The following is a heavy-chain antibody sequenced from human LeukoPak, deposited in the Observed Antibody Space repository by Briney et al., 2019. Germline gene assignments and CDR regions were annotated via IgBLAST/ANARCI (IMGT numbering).Heavy chain of an antibody. V-gene: IGHV1-69*04. CDR2: IIPIFGIA. CDR1: GGTFSSYA. CDR3: AGAGDVLRFLEWLPPNWFDP. D-gene: IGHD3-3*01. Sequence: SVKVSCKASGGTFSSYAISWVRQAPGQGLEWMGRIIPIFGIANYAQKFQGRVTITADKSTSTAYMELSSLRSEGTAVYYCAGAGDVLRFLEWLPPNWFDPWGQGTLVTVSS. J-gene: IGHJ5*02.